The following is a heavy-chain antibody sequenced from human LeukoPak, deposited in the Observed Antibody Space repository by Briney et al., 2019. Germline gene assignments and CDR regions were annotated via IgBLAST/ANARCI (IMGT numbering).Heavy chain of an antibody. J-gene: IGHJ6*04. Sequence: PGGSLRLSCTVSGFTVSSNSMNWVRQASGKGLEWVSFIYSDNTHYADSVKGRFTISRDNAKNSLYLQMNSLRAEDTAVYYCAELGITMIGGVWGKGTTVTISS. CDR2: IYSDNT. CDR3: AELGITMIGGV. D-gene: IGHD3-10*02. V-gene: IGHV3-53*01. CDR1: GFTVSSNS.